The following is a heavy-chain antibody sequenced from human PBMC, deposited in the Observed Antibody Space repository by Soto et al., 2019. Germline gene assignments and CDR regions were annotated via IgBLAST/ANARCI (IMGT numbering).Heavy chain of an antibody. CDR2: VNPHSGAT. CDR3: ARPPNPWEPYAFHI. Sequence: QELLVQSGAEVKKPGASLRVSCKASGYTFTAYYIHWLLQAPGQGLEWMGWVNPHSGATVIAQKFLGSVTLTTDTSINTAYLEVPTLTSDDPALYYCARPPNPWEPYAFHIWGHGTLVTVSS. CDR1: GYTFTAYY. V-gene: IGHV1-2*04. D-gene: IGHD1-26*01. J-gene: IGHJ3*02.